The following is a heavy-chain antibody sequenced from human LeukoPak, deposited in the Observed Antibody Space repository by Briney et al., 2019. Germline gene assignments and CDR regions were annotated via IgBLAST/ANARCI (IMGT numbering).Heavy chain of an antibody. D-gene: IGHD6-19*01. Sequence: GGSLRLSCAASGFTFSSYAMSWVRQAPGKGLEWVSAISGSGGGTYYADSVKGRFTISRDNSKNTLYLQMNSLRAEDTAVYYCATPADRYSSPHKNNWFDPWGQGTLVTVSS. V-gene: IGHV3-23*01. J-gene: IGHJ5*02. CDR2: ISGSGGGT. CDR1: GFTFSSYA. CDR3: ATPADRYSSPHKNNWFDP.